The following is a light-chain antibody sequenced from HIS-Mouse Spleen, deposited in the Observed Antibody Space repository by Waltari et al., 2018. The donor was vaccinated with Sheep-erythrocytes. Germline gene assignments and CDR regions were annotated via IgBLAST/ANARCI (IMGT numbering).Light chain of an antibody. CDR3: YSTDSSGNHWV. CDR1: ALPKKY. CDR2: EDN. Sequence: SYELTQPPSVSVSPGQTARITCSGDALPKKYAYWYQHKSGQAPVLVIYEDNKRPSGIPERVSGSSSGTMATLTISGAQVEDDADYYCYSTDSSGNHWVFGGGTKLTVL. V-gene: IGLV3-10*01. J-gene: IGLJ3*02.